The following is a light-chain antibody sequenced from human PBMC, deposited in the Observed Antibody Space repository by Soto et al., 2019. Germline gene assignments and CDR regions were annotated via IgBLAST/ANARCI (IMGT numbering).Light chain of an antibody. Sequence: DIQMTQSPSTLSASVGDRVTITCRASQTISSWLAWYQQKPGKVPKLLIYKASTLKSGVPSRFSGSGSGTEFTLTISSLQPDDFATYYCQHYNSYPEAFGQGTKVDIK. CDR2: KAS. CDR3: QHYNSYPEA. J-gene: IGKJ1*01. CDR1: QTISSW. V-gene: IGKV1-5*03.